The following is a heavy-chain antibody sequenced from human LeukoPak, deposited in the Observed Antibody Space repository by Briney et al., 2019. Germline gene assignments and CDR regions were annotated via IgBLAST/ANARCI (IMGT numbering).Heavy chain of an antibody. CDR2: INPNSGGT. J-gene: IGHJ4*02. D-gene: IGHD1-7*01. Sequence: ASVTVSCKASGYTFTGYYMHWVRQAPGQGLEWMGRINPNSGGTNYAQKFQGRVTKTRDTSISTAYMELSRPRSDDTAVYYCARLLTGATPFDYWGQGTLVTVSS. V-gene: IGHV1-2*06. CDR1: GYTFTGYY. CDR3: ARLLTGATPFDY.